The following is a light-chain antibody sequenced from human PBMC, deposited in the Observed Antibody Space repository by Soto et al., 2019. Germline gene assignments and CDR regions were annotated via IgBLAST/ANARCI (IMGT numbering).Light chain of an antibody. CDR2: DAS. CDR3: QQYDNYPLT. CDR1: QSINNW. Sequence: DIQMTQSPSSLSASLGDRVTITCRASQSINNWLAWYQQKPGKAPKFLIYDASNLESGVPSRFSGSASGTEFTLTISSLQPDDFATYYCQQYDNYPLTFGGGTKVDIK. V-gene: IGKV1-5*01. J-gene: IGKJ4*01.